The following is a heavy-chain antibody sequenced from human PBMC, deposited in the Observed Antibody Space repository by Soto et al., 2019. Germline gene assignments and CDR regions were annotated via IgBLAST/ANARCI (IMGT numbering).Heavy chain of an antibody. V-gene: IGHV1-8*01. CDR1: GYTFARYA. CDR2: MNPNSGNT. J-gene: IGHJ5*01. D-gene: IGHD2-21*01. CDR3: ARSDGYNFNWLDS. Sequence: QVELVQSGAEVKTPGASVKVSCKASGYTFARYAINWVRQAPGQGLEWMGWMNPNSGNTGYAQKFQGRLTMTRDTALSIAHMELSSLRNEDTAVYYCARSDGYNFNWLDSWGQGILVTVSA.